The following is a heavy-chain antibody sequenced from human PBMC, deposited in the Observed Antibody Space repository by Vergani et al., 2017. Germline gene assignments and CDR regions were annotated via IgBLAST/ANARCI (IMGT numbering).Heavy chain of an antibody. J-gene: IGHJ6*02. CDR3: AKNPGISTTRHYYAMDV. CDR2: ISPGASTV. CDR1: GFKFSDHY. Sequence: LEESGGGSVKPGGSLRLYCEASGFKFSDHYMSWIRQAPGKGLEWVSHISPGASTVSYTDSVTGRFTVSRDNDNNSLTLDMTTLRVEDTAVYYCAKNPGISTTRHYYAMDVWGQGTTVTVSS. D-gene: IGHD1-1*01. V-gene: IGHV3-11*04.